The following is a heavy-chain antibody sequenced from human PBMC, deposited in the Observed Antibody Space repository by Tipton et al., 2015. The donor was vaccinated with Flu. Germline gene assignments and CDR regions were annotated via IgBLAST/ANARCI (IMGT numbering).Heavy chain of an antibody. Sequence: SLRLSCTTSGFTLSNYAMHWVRQAPGEGLEWVAIILSDGTRRYNTDSVKGRFFISRDSSTNTLFLQVNSLSADDTAVYYCAKNRDEYNLDAFDFWGQGTVVTVSS. CDR2: ILSDGTRR. CDR3: AKNRDEYNLDAFDF. V-gene: IGHV3-30-3*02. D-gene: IGHD5-24*01. J-gene: IGHJ3*01. CDR1: GFTLSNYA.